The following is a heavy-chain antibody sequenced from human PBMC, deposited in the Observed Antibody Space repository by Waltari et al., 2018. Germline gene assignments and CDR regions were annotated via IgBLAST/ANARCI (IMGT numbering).Heavy chain of an antibody. CDR3: ARESRRIAARQLDY. CDR2: ISYDESNK. V-gene: IGHV3-30*01. Sequence: QVQLVESGGGVVQPGRSLRLSCAASGFTFSSYAMHWVRQAPGKGLEWVAVISYDESNKYYADSGKGRVTISRDNSKNTLYLQMNSLRAEDTAVYYCARESRRIAARQLDYWGQGTLVTVSS. D-gene: IGHD6-6*01. CDR1: GFTFSSYA. J-gene: IGHJ4*02.